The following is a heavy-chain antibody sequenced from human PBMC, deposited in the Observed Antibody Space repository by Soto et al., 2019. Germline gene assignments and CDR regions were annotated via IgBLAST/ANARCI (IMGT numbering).Heavy chain of an antibody. CDR3: AKVGGDILTGYAKPPFDY. V-gene: IGHV3-23*01. D-gene: IGHD3-9*01. CDR2: ISGSGGST. Sequence: LRLSCAASGFTFSSYAMSWVRRAPGKGLEWVSAISGSGGSTYYADSVKGRFTISRDNSKNTLYLQMNSLRAEDTAVYYCAKVGGDILTGYAKPPFDYWGQGTLVTVSS. J-gene: IGHJ4*02. CDR1: GFTFSSYA.